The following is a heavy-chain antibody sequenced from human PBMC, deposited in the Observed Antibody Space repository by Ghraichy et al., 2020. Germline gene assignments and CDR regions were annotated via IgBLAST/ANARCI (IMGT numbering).Heavy chain of an antibody. CDR3: AKVGSPFFRYLAWFDP. CDR1: GFTFSSYA. J-gene: IGHJ5*02. Sequence: GGSLRLSCAASGFTFSSYAMSWVRQAPGKGLEWVSAISGSGGSTYYADSVTGRFTISRDNSKNTLYLQMNSLRAEDTAVYYCAKVGSPFFRYLAWFDPWGQGTMFAVSS. V-gene: IGHV3-23*01. D-gene: IGHD2-15*01. CDR2: ISGSGGST.